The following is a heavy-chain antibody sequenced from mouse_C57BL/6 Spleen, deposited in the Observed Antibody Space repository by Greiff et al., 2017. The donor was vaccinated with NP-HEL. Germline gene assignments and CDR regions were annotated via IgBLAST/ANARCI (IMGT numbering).Heavy chain of an antibody. J-gene: IGHJ2*01. V-gene: IGHV3-6*01. CDR3: ARGDYGYNYFDD. CDR2: ISYDGSN. D-gene: IGHD2-2*01. Sequence: EVQLVESGPGLVKPSQSLSLTCSVTGYSITSGYYWNWIRQFPGNKLEWMGYISYDGSNNYNPSLKNRISITRDTSKNQFFLKLNSVTTEDTATYDCARGDYGYNYFDDWGQGTTLTVSS. CDR1: GYSITSGYY.